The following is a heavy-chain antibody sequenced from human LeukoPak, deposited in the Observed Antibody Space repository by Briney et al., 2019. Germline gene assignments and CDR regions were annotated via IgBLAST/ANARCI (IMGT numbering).Heavy chain of an antibody. CDR2: ISESSVYI. CDR1: GFTFSSYI. D-gene: IGHD3-22*01. CDR3: ARSYYDSSGYPHSDLDY. Sequence: GGSLRLSCVGSGFTFSSYIMNWVRHAPGKGLEWVPSISESSVYINYADSVKGRFTISRDNAKYSLYLQMTSLRAEDTAVYYCARSYYDSSGYPHSDLDYWGQGTLVTVSS. J-gene: IGHJ4*02. V-gene: IGHV3-21*01.